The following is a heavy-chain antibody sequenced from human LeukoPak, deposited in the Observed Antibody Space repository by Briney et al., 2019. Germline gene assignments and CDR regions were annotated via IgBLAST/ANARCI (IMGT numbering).Heavy chain of an antibody. CDR1: GYSFTSYW. CDR3: ARLGIVGATAAY. D-gene: IGHD1-26*01. Sequence: GESLKISCKASGYSFTSYWIGWVRQMPGKGLEWMGIMFPGDPDTRYSPSFQGQVTISADNSISTAYLQCSSLKDSDTAMYYCARLGIVGATAAYWGQGTLVTVSS. CDR2: MFPGDPDT. V-gene: IGHV5-51*01. J-gene: IGHJ4*02.